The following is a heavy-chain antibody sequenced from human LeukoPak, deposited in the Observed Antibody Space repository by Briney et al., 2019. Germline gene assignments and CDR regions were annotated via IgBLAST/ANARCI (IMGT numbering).Heavy chain of an antibody. CDR2: IRYDGSNK. V-gene: IGHV3-30*02. CDR3: AKGPSRVGNYYYYYYMDV. Sequence: GGSLRLSCAASGFTFSSYGMHWVRQAPGKGLEWVAFIRYDGSNKYYADSVKGRFTISRDNSKNTLYLQMNSLRAEDTAVYYCAKGPSRVGNYYYYYYMDVWGKGTTVTVSS. J-gene: IGHJ6*03. CDR1: GFTFSSYG. D-gene: IGHD7-27*01.